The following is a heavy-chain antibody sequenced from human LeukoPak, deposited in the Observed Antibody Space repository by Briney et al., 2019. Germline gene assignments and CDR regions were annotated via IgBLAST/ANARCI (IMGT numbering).Heavy chain of an antibody. J-gene: IGHJ4*02. Sequence: SETLSLTCTVSGGSISSSDYYWGWIRQPPGKGLEWIATIYYTRSTYYNPSLRSRVTISLDTSKNQFSLKLSSVTAADTAVYYCAREVAARPFFDYWGQGTLVTVSS. D-gene: IGHD6-6*01. CDR3: AREVAARPFFDY. V-gene: IGHV4-39*07. CDR1: GGSISSSDYY. CDR2: IYYTRST.